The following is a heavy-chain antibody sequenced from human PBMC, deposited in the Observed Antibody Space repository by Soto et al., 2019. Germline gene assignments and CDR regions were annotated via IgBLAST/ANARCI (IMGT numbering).Heavy chain of an antibody. Sequence: QVHLVESGGGVVQPGRSLRLSCAASGFTFSSYGMHWVRQAPGKGLEWVAVILHDGSNQYYGDSVKGRFTISRDNSKNTLYLEMNNLRAEDTAVYYCARDDDDADNGLDYWGQGTLVTVSS. CDR2: ILHDGSNQ. CDR1: GFTFSSYG. D-gene: IGHD1-1*01. J-gene: IGHJ4*02. V-gene: IGHV3-33*08. CDR3: ARDDDDADNGLDY.